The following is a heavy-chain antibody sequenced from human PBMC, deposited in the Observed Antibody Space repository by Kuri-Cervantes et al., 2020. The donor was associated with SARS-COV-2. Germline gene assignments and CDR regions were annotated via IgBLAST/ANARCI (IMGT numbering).Heavy chain of an antibody. CDR1: GFTFSSYS. V-gene: IGHV3-48*01. D-gene: IGHD3-10*01. CDR3: ARDRGPLAY. Sequence: GESLKISCAASGFTFSSYSMNWVRQAPGKGLEWVSYISYSSSTIHYADSVKGRFTISRDNAKNSLYLQMNNLGAEDTAVYYCARDRGPLAYWGQGTLVTVSS. CDR2: ISYSSSTI. J-gene: IGHJ4*02.